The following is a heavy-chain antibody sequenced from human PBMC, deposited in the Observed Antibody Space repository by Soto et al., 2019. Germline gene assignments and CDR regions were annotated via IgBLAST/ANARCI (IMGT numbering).Heavy chain of an antibody. J-gene: IGHJ6*02. CDR1: GGSISSYY. CDR2: IYYSGST. Sequence: ETLSLTCTVSGGSISSYYWSWIRQPPGKGLEWIGYIYYSGSTNYNPSLKSRVTISVDTSKNQFSLKLSSVTAADTAVYYCAREVVTTNYYYGMDVWGQGTTVTVSS. CDR3: AREVVTTNYYYGMDV. D-gene: IGHD4-17*01. V-gene: IGHV4-59*01.